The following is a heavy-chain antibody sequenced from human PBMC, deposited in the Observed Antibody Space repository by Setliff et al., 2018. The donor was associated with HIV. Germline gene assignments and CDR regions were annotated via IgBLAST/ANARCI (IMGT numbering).Heavy chain of an antibody. D-gene: IGHD3-22*01. CDR1: GFTFSSYG. Sequence: GGSLRLSCAASGFTFSSYGMHWVRQAPGKGLEWVALIWYDGTNKYYADSVKGRFTISRDSSKNTLYLQMNSPRAEDTAVYHCATGYYYDSKRAFDFWGQGTMVTVSS. J-gene: IGHJ3*01. V-gene: IGHV3-33*01. CDR3: ATGYYYDSKRAFDF. CDR2: IWYDGTNK.